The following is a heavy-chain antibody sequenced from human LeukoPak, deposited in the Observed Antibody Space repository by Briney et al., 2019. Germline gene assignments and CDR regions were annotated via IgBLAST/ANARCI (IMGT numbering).Heavy chain of an antibody. D-gene: IGHD3-3*01. CDR2: IYTSGSS. CDR3: AREFNLWSGYPSLEY. CDR1: GGPVSSGRYY. Sequence: NPSETLSLTCTVSGGPVSSGRYYWSWIRQSAGKGLEWLGRIYTSGSSNYNPSLKSRVTMSLDTSKNQFSLKLSSVTAADTAIYYCAREFNLWSGYPSLEYWGQGTLVTVFS. V-gene: IGHV4-61*02. J-gene: IGHJ4*02.